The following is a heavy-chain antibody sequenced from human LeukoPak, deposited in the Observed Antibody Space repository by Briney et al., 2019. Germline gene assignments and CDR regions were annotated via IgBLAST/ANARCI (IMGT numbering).Heavy chain of an antibody. Sequence: SETLSLTCAVYGGSFSGYYWSWIRQPPGKGLEWIGEINHSGSTNYNPSLKSRVTISVDTSKNQFSLKLSSVTAADTAVYYCARGIGIVVGIDYWGQGTLVTVSS. CDR1: GGSFSGYY. J-gene: IGHJ4*02. V-gene: IGHV4-34*01. CDR2: INHSGST. CDR3: ARGIGIVVGIDY. D-gene: IGHD2-21*01.